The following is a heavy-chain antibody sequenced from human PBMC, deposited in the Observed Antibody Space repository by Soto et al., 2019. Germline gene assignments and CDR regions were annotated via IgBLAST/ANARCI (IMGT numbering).Heavy chain of an antibody. V-gene: IGHV4-39*01. CDR2: IYYSGST. CDR3: AILSVATIRRCFDY. Sequence: PSETLSLTCTVSGGSISNSSYYWGWIRQPPGKGLEWIGSIYYSGSTYYNPSLKSRVTIAVDTSKNQFSLKLSSVTAADTAVYYCAILSVATIRRCFDYWGQGTLVTVSS. J-gene: IGHJ4*02. CDR1: GGSISNSSYY. D-gene: IGHD5-12*01.